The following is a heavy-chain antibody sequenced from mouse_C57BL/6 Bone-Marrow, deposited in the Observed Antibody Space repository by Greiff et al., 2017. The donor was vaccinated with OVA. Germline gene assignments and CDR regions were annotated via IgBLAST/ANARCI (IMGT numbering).Heavy chain of an antibody. CDR1: GYTFTDYY. Sequence: VMLVESGAELVRPGASVKLSCKASGYTFTDYYINWVKQRPGQGLEWIARIYPGSGNTYYNEKFKGKATLTAEKSSSTAYMQLSSLTSEDSAVYFCARGYGSSYFAYWGQGTLVTVSA. D-gene: IGHD1-1*01. CDR2: IYPGSGNT. V-gene: IGHV1-76*01. CDR3: ARGYGSSYFAY. J-gene: IGHJ3*01.